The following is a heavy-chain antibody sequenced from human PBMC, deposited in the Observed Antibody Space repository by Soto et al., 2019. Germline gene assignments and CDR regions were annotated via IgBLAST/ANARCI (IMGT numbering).Heavy chain of an antibody. J-gene: IGHJ5*02. CDR1: GYTFTAYY. CDR3: AKVGYYDFWGGYTNWFAP. Sequence: QVQLVQSGAEVKKPGASVKVSCKASGYTFTAYYMHWLRQAPGQGLEWMGWINPKNGDTRFAEKLQGRVTMTRDTCINTVYMELSGLRSYDTAIYYCAKVGYYDFWGGYTNWFAPWGQGTLVTVSS. CDR2: INPKNGDT. D-gene: IGHD3-3*01. V-gene: IGHV1-2*02.